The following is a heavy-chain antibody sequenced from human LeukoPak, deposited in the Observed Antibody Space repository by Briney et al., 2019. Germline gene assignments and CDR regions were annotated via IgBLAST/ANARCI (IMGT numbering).Heavy chain of an antibody. J-gene: IGHJ4*02. D-gene: IGHD4-11*01. V-gene: IGHV4-59*01. CDR2: IYYSGST. CDR1: GGSFSGYY. Sequence: SETLSLTCAVYGGSFSGYYWSWIRQPPGKGLEWIGYIYYSGSTNYNPSLKSRVTISVDTSKNQFSLKLSSVTAAGTAVYYCARVVGYSTVDYWGQGTLVTVSS. CDR3: ARVVGYSTVDY.